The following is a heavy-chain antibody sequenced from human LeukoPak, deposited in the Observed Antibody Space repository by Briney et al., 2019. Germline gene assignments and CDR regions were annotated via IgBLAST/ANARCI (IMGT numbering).Heavy chain of an antibody. CDR1: GESFSGFY. D-gene: IGHD2-8*02. J-gene: IGHJ4*02. Sequence: SETLSLTCAVYGESFSGFYWSWIRQPPGKGLEWIGEINHSGSTNYNPSHKSRVTISVDTSKNQFSLKLNSVTAADTAVYYCARGVLGRRGRDRLHNDYWGQGSLVTVSS. CDR3: ARGVLGRRGRDRLHNDY. V-gene: IGHV4-34*01. CDR2: INHSGST.